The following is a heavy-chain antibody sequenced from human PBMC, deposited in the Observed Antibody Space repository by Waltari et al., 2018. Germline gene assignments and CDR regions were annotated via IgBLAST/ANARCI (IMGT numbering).Heavy chain of an antibody. CDR2: IRYDGSNK. D-gene: IGHD3-22*01. V-gene: IGHV3-30*02. CDR3: AKDAGSSGGYYGGFEI. CDR1: GFTFGGYA. J-gene: IGHJ3*02. Sequence: QVQLVESGGGVVQPGGSLRLSCAASGFTFGGYAMHWVRQAPGKGLEWVAFIRYDGSNKYYADSVKGRFTISRDNSKKTLYLQMNSLRPEDTAMYYCAKDAGSSGGYYGGFEIWGQGTMVTDSS.